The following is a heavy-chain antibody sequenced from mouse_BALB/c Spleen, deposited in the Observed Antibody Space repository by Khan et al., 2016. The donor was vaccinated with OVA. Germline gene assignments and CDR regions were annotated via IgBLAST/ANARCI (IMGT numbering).Heavy chain of an antibody. CDR2: ISSGGDYT. D-gene: IGHD4-1*01. CDR3: ASHLTGSFDY. V-gene: IGHV5-6*01. J-gene: IGHJ3*01. Sequence: EVELVESGGDLVKPGGSLKLSCAASGFTFSSYSMSWVRQTPDKRLEWVATISSGGDYTYYPDSVKGRFTISRDNAKNTLYLQMSSLKSEDTAMYYCASHLTGSFDYWGQGTLVTVSA. CDR1: GFTFSSYS.